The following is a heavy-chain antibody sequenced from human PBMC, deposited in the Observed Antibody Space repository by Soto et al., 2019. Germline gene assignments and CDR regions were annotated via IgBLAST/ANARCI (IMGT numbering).Heavy chain of an antibody. V-gene: IGHV3-74*01. D-gene: IGHD5-18*01. CDR2: INSDGSST. J-gene: IGHJ6*02. Sequence: PGGSLRLSCAASGFTFSSYWMHWVRQAPGKGLVWVSRINSDGSSTSYADSVKGRFTISRDNAKNTLYLQMNSLRAEDTAVYYCASWGTEGIEQLWFYVWGQGTTVTVSS. CDR3: ASWGTEGIEQLWFYV. CDR1: GFTFSSYW.